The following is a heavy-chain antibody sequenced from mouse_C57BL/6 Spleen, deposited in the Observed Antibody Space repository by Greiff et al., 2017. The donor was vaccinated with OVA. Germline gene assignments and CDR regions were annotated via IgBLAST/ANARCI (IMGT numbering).Heavy chain of an antibody. CDR2: IDPSDSYT. CDR3: ARGGLLRSFDY. Sequence: QVQLKQPGAELVMPGASVKLSCKASGYTFTSYWMHWVKQRPGQGLEWIGEIDPSDSYTNYNQKFKGKSTLTVDKSSSTAYMQLSSLTSEDSAVYYCARGGLLRSFDYWGQGTTLTVSS. V-gene: IGHV1-69*01. CDR1: GYTFTSYW. D-gene: IGHD1-1*01. J-gene: IGHJ2*01.